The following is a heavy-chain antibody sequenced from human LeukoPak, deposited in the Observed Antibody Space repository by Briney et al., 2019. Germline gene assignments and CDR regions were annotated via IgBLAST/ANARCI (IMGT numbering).Heavy chain of an antibody. CDR3: ARDPGCSGGSCYSDY. D-gene: IGHD2-15*01. J-gene: IGHJ4*02. CDR1: GFTFSSYW. V-gene: IGHV3-74*01. Sequence: GGSLRLSCAASGFTFSSYWMHWVRQVPGKGLVWVSRINSDGSSTSYADSVKGRFTISRDNAKNTLYLQMNSLRAEDTAVYYCARDPGCSGGSCYSDYWGQGTLVTVSS. CDR2: INSDGSST.